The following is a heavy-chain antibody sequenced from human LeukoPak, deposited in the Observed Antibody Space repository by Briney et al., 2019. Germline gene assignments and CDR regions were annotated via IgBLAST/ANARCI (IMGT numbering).Heavy chain of an antibody. CDR3: ARIQVNWYGEVTPLSPPNYGMDV. V-gene: IGHV1-18*01. Sequence: ASVKVSCKASGYTFTDDGMSWVRQAPGQGLEWMGCISHYDGNKKYADKVLGRVTMSTDISTTTAYIELRGLRSDDTAVYYCARIQVNWYGEVTPLSPPNYGMDVWGQGTTVIVSS. CDR2: ISHYDGNK. CDR1: GYTFTDDG. D-gene: IGHD3-10*01. J-gene: IGHJ6*02.